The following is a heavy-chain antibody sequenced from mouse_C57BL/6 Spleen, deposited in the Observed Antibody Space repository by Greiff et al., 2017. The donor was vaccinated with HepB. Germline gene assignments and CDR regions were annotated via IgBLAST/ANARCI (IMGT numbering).Heavy chain of an antibody. CDR3: ARGGYYSNYEDYFDY. CDR2: IHPNSGST. D-gene: IGHD2-5*01. CDR1: GYTFTSYW. Sequence: QVQLQQPGAELVKPGASVKLSCKASGYTFTSYWMHWVKQRPGQGLEWIGMIHPNSGSTNYNEKFKSKATLTVDKSSSTAYMQLSSLTSEDSAVYYCARGGYYSNYEDYFDYWGQGTTLTVSS. J-gene: IGHJ2*01. V-gene: IGHV1-64*01.